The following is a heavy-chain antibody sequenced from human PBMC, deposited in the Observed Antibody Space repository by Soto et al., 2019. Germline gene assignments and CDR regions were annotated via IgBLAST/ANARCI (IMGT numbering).Heavy chain of an antibody. V-gene: IGHV4-39*01. D-gene: IGHD3-22*01. CDR1: GGSISSSSYY. J-gene: IGHJ4*02. CDR2: IYYSGST. Sequence: PSETLSLTCTVSGGSISSSSYYWGWIRQPPGKGLERIGSIYYSGSTYYNPSLKNRVTISVDTSKKQFSMKLSSVTAADTTVYKCSRLTSEYYCASAFFAMVTNDYWGQGTLVTVSS. CDR3: SRLTSEYYCASAFFAMVTNDY.